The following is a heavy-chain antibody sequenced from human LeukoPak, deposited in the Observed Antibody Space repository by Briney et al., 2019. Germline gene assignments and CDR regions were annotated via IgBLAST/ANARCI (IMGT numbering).Heavy chain of an antibody. Sequence: GGSLRLSCAASGFTFSSYAMSWVRQAPGKGLEWVSAISGSGDSTYYGDSVKGRFTISRDNSKNTLYLQMNSLRAEDTALYYCANARRHCSSTSCYINYYYGMDVWGQGTTVTVSS. CDR3: ANARRHCSSTSCYINYYYGMDV. CDR2: ISGSGDST. D-gene: IGHD2-2*01. V-gene: IGHV3-23*01. CDR1: GFTFSSYA. J-gene: IGHJ6*02.